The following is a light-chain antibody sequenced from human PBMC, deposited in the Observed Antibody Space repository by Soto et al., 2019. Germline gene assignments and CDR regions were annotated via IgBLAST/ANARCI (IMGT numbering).Light chain of an antibody. CDR1: RSDVESYNL. J-gene: IGLJ1*01. CDR3: CSYAGSSTSYV. V-gene: IGLV2-23*02. Sequence: QSALTQPASVSGSPGQSITISCTGTRSDVESYNLVSWYQQHPGKAPKLMIYEVSKRPSGVSNRFSGSKSGNTASLPISGLQAEDEADYYCCSYAGSSTSYVFGTGTKLTVL. CDR2: EVS.